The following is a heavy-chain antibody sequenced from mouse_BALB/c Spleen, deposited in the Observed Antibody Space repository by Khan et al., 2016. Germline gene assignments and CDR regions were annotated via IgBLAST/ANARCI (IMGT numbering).Heavy chain of an antibody. J-gene: IGHJ1*01. Sequence: VRLQQSGAELVRPGALVKLSCKASGFNIKDYYMHWVKQRPEQGLEWIGWIDPENGNTIYDPKFQGKASITADTSSNTAYLQLSSLTSEDTAVYYCARLRYFDVWGAGTTVTVSS. CDR1: GFNIKDYY. V-gene: IGHV14-1*02. CDR3: ARLRYFDV. CDR2: IDPENGNT.